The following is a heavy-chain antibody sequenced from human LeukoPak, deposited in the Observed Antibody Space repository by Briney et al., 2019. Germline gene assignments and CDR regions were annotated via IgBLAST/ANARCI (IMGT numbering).Heavy chain of an antibody. J-gene: IGHJ4*02. V-gene: IGHV3-30*18. D-gene: IGHD3-10*01. CDR3: AKVMLWFGDLNDY. CDR2: ISYDGSNK. CDR1: GFTFSSYG. Sequence: GGSLRLSCAASGFTFSSYGMHWVRQAPGKGLEWVAVISYDGSNKYYADSVKGRFTISRDNSKNTLYLQMNSLRAEDTAVYYCAKVMLWFGDLNDYWGQGTLVTVSS.